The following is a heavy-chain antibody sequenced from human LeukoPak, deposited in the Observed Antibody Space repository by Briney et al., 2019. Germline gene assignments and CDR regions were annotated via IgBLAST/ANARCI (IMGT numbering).Heavy chain of an antibody. V-gene: IGHV3-30*03. D-gene: IGHD6-19*01. CDR3: ARDRIAVAATGTLFDY. J-gene: IGHJ4*02. CDR1: GFTFSSYG. CDR2: ISYDGSNK. Sequence: GRSLRLSCAASGFTFSSYGMHWVRQAPGKGLEWVAVISYDGSNKYYADSVKGRFTISRDNSKNTLYLQMNSLRAEDTAVYYCARDRIAVAATGTLFDYWGQGILVTVSS.